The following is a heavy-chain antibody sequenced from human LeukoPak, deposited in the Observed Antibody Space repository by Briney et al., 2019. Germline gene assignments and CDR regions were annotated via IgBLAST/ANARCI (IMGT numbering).Heavy chain of an antibody. D-gene: IGHD1-26*01. J-gene: IGHJ4*02. V-gene: IGHV3-21*06. Sequence: GGSLRLSCAASGFTFRNNRMNWVRQAPGKGLEWVATISDTSKYIYYGDSVKGRFTVSRDNAKNSLYLQMDSLRVEDTAVYYCARAWLVVVGATTDYFDSWGQGTLVSVSS. CDR1: GFTFRNNR. CDR2: ISDTSKYI. CDR3: ARAWLVVVGATTDYFDS.